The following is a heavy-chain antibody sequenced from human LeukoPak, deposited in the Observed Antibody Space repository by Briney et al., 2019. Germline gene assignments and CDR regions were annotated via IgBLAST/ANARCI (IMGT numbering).Heavy chain of an antibody. J-gene: IGHJ5*02. D-gene: IGHD2-15*01. Sequence: GGSLRLSCAASELILSNYAMHWVRQAPGKGLEWVAIRWHDGSKIYYADSVKGRFTISRDSAKNTLDLQMNSLRVEDTAVYYCARAGGYCSGGSCYRGYSWFDPWGQGTLVTVSS. CDR1: ELILSNYA. CDR2: RWHDGSKI. CDR3: ARAGGYCSGGSCYRGYSWFDP. V-gene: IGHV3-33*01.